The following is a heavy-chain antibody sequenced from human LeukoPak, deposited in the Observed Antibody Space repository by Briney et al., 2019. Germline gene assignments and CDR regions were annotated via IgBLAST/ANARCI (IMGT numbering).Heavy chain of an antibody. V-gene: IGHV3-33*01. J-gene: IGHJ4*02. CDR2: IWYDGSNK. CDR3: ARDIAAGTRWVFDY. CDR1: GFTFSSYG. D-gene: IGHD6-13*01. Sequence: GGSLRLSCAASGFTFSSYGMHWVRQAPGKGLEWVAVIWYDGSNKYYADSVKGRFTISRDNSKNTPYLQMNSLRAEDTAVYYCARDIAAGTRWVFDYWGQGTLVTVSS.